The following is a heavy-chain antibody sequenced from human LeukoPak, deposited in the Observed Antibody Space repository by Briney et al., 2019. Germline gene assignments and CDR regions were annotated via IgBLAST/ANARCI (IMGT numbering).Heavy chain of an antibody. CDR2: MNPNSGNT. CDR1: GYTFTSYD. D-gene: IGHD6-19*01. Sequence: GASVKVSCKASGYTFTSYDINWVRQATGQGLEWMGWMNPNSGNTGYAQKFQGRVTMTRKTSISTAYMELSSLRSEDTAVYYCARVSDSGWSTGYYFDYWGQGTLVTVSS. V-gene: IGHV1-8*01. CDR3: ARVSDSGWSTGYYFDY. J-gene: IGHJ4*02.